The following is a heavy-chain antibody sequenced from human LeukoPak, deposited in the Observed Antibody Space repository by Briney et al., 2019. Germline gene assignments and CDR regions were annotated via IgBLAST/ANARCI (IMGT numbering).Heavy chain of an antibody. CDR2: INPNSGGT. CDR3: ARDYITMVRGVIDY. CDR1: GYTFTSYY. J-gene: IGHJ4*02. Sequence: ASVKVSCKASGYTFTSYYMHWVRQAPGQGLEWMGWINPNSGGTNYAQKFQGRVTMTRDTSISTAYMELSRLRSDDTAVYYCARDYITMVRGVIDYWGQGTLVTVSS. V-gene: IGHV1-2*02. D-gene: IGHD3-10*01.